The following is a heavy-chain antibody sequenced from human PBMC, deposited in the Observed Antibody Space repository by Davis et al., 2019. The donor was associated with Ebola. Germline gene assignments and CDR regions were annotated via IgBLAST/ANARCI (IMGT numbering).Heavy chain of an antibody. CDR2: IVVGSGNT. CDR1: GFTFTSSA. Sequence: AASVQVSCKASGFTFTSSAMQWVRQARGQRLEWLGWIVVGSGNTNYAQKFQERVTITRDMSTSTAYMELSSLRSEDTAVYYCAAEYCSSTSCYYYYGMDVWGQGTTVTVSS. D-gene: IGHD2-2*01. CDR3: AAEYCSSTSCYYYYGMDV. V-gene: IGHV1-58*02. J-gene: IGHJ6*02.